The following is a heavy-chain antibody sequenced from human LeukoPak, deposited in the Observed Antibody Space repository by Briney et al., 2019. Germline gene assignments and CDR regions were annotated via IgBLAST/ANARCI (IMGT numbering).Heavy chain of an antibody. Sequence: SETLSLTCTVSGGSITYYYWSWIRQPPGKALEWIGYIYYDGRTNYSPSLESRVTISVDTSKNQFSLKLSSVTAADTAVYYCARALNFDYWGQGTLVTVSS. J-gene: IGHJ4*02. V-gene: IGHV4-59*01. CDR3: ARALNFDY. CDR1: GGSITYYY. CDR2: IYYDGRT.